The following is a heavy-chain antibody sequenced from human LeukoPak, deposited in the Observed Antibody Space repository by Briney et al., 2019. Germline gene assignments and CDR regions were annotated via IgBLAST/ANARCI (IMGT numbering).Heavy chain of an antibody. CDR1: GYTFTSYY. CDR3: ARDPRITGTKESDY. Sequence: ASVKVSCKASGYTFTSYYIHWVRQAPGQGLEWMEIINPSGGSTSYAQKFQGRVTMTRDTSTSTVYMDLSSLRSEDTAVYYCARDPRITGTKESDYWGQGTLVTVSS. V-gene: IGHV1-46*01. J-gene: IGHJ4*02. D-gene: IGHD1-7*01. CDR2: INPSGGST.